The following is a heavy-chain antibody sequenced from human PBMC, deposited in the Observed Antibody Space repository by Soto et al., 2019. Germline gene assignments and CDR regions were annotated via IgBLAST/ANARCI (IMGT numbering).Heavy chain of an antibody. J-gene: IGHJ4*02. CDR1: GGSISSNNW. CDR2: IYHSGST. V-gene: IGHV4-4*02. D-gene: IGHD1-26*01. CDR3: ARERGAGTYQGLDY. Sequence: QVQLQASGPGLVKPSGTLSLTCAVSGGSISSNNWWHWVRQPPGKGLEWIGEIYHSGSTNYSPSLKSRVTMSVDQSKNQFSLSLSSVTAADTAVYYCARERGAGTYQGLDYWGQGTLVTVSS.